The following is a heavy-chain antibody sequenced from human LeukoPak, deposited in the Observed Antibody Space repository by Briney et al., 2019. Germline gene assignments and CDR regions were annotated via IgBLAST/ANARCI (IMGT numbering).Heavy chain of an antibody. CDR2: IYYSGST. V-gene: IGHV4-39*07. J-gene: IGHJ6*03. Sequence: SETLSLPCSVSGGSIGRGSYYWGWIRQSPGKGLEWIGSIYYSGSTNYNPSLKSRVTMSVDTSKNQFSLKVSSVTAADTAVYYCARVFDSGSQAYFYYMDVWGKGTTVTISS. D-gene: IGHD3-10*01. CDR3: ARVFDSGSQAYFYYMDV. CDR1: GGSIGRGSYY.